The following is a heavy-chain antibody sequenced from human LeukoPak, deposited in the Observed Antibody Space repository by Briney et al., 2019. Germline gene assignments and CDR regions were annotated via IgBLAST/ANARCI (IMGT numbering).Heavy chain of an antibody. CDR2: FDPEDGET. J-gene: IGHJ4*02. CDR3: ATGHRKYYDILTGYSYFDY. CDR1: GYTLTELS. V-gene: IGHV1-24*01. Sequence: ASVKVSCKVSGYTLTELSMHWVRQAPGKGLEWMGGFDPEDGETIYAQKFQGRVTMTEDTSIDTAYMELSSLRSEDTAVYYCATGHRKYYDILTGYSYFDYWGQGTLVTVSS. D-gene: IGHD3-9*01.